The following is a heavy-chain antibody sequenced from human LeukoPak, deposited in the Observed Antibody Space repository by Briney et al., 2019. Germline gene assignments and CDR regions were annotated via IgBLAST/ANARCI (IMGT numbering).Heavy chain of an antibody. Sequence: SGGSLRLSCAASGFTVSNNYMRWVRQAPGKGLEWVSFIYRGGSTYLADSVKGRFTISRDNSKNTLYLQMNSLRGEDTAVYYCSKDVVTAAIWGQGTLVTVSS. J-gene: IGHJ4*02. CDR2: IYRGGST. D-gene: IGHD4-23*01. CDR1: GFTVSNNY. CDR3: SKDVVTAAI. V-gene: IGHV3-53*01.